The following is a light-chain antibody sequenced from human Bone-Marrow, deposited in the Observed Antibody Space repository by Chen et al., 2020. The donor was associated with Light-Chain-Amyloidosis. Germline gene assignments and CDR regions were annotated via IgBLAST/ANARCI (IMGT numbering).Light chain of an antibody. CDR3: QAADSSGTYEVI. J-gene: IGLJ2*01. V-gene: IGLV3-25*03. CDR2: RDT. CDR1: DLPTKY. Sequence: SYELTQPPSVSVSPGQPARITCSGDDLPTKYAYWYQQKPGQAPVLVIHRDTERPSGSSERFSGSSSGTTATLTSSGVQAEDEADYHCQAADSSGTYEVIFGGGTKLTVL.